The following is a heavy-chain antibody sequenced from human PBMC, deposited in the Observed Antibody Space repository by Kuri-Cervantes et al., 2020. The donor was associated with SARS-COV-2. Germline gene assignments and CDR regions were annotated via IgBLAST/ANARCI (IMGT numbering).Heavy chain of an antibody. CDR3: ARDLHGDYYLDY. D-gene: IGHD4-17*01. Sequence: SCTVSGGSISSGEYYWSWIRQPPGKGLEWIGYIYFTGSTYYNPSLKSRLTISLDTSKNQFSLKLSSVSAADTAVYYCARDLHGDYYLDYWGQGTLVTVSS. J-gene: IGHJ4*02. V-gene: IGHV4-30-4*08. CDR1: GGSISSGEYY. CDR2: IYFTGST.